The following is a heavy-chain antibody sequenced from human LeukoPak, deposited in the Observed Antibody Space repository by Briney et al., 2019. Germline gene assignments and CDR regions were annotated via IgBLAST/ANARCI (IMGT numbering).Heavy chain of an antibody. D-gene: IGHD6-6*01. J-gene: IGHJ6*02. Sequence: SEALSLTCTVSGGSISSYYWSWIRQPPGKGLEWIGYIYYSGSTNYNPSLKSRVTISVDTSKNQFSLKLSSVTAADSAVYYCARDRRAIAARPSYYYGTDVWGQGTTVTVSS. CDR2: IYYSGST. CDR3: ARDRRAIAARPSYYYGTDV. V-gene: IGHV4-59*01. CDR1: GGSISSYY.